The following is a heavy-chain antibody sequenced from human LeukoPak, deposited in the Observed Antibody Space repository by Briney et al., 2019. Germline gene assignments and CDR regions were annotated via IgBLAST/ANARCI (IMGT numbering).Heavy chain of an antibody. V-gene: IGHV1-69*04. CDR2: IIPTLDTV. J-gene: IGHJ5*02. CDR1: GDTFSTYG. D-gene: IGHD3-16*02. Sequence: WASVKLSCKVSGDTFSTYGISWVRQAPGQGLEWMGRIIPTLDTVKSAQKFRGRLTIGADKSSNTAYMELSSLRSDDTAMYFCARWRLSGDALTTYHYKTVIDNYFDPWGQGTLDTVSS. CDR3: ARWRLSGDALTTYHYKTVIDNYFDP.